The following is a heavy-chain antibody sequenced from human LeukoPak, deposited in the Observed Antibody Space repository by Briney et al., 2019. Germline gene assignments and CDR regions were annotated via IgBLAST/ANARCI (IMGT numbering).Heavy chain of an antibody. CDR3: AKDTFDY. V-gene: IGHV3-9*01. Sequence: GRSLRLSCTASGFTFDDYAMHWVRQAPGKGLEWVSGISWNSGSIGYADSVKGRFTISRDNAKNSLYLQMNSLRAKDTALYYCAKDTFDYWGQGTLVTVSS. CDR2: ISWNSGSI. J-gene: IGHJ4*02. CDR1: GFTFDDYA.